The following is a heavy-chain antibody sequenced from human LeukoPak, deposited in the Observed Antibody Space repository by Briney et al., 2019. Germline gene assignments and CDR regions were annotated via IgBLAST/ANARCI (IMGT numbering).Heavy chain of an antibody. Sequence: GASVKVSCKASGYTFTGYYMHWVRQAPGQGLEWMGWINPNSGGTNYAQKFQGRVTMTTDTSTSTAYMELRSLRSDDTAVYYCARVAQHRYYYDTSHFRYYFDYWGQGTLVTVSS. D-gene: IGHD3-22*01. CDR3: ARVAQHRYYYDTSHFRYYFDY. CDR1: GYTFTGYY. J-gene: IGHJ4*02. CDR2: INPNSGGT. V-gene: IGHV1-2*02.